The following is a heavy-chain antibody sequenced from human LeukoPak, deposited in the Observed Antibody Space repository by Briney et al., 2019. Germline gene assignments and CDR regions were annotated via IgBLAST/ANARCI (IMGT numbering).Heavy chain of an antibody. Sequence: ASVKVSCKASGYTFTSSGISWVRQAPGQGLEWMGWISAYNGNTNYAQKLQGRVTMTTDSSTSTAYMELRSLRSDDTAVYYCAREGPEVGYCTNGVCPGGGRWFDPWGQGTLVTVSS. J-gene: IGHJ5*02. D-gene: IGHD2-8*01. CDR3: AREGPEVGYCTNGVCPGGGRWFDP. CDR1: GYTFTSSG. CDR2: ISAYNGNT. V-gene: IGHV1-18*01.